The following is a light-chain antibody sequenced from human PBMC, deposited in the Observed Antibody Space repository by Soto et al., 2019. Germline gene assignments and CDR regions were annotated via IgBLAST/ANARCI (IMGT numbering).Light chain of an antibody. CDR3: QQYFTTPVT. V-gene: IGKV4-1*01. CDR1: QSVLHITNNKNY. Sequence: DIVMTQSPDSLAVSLGERASINCKSSQSVLHITNNKNYIAWYQQKPGQAPELLIYWASTRQSGVPDRFRGSGSGTDFTLTISSLQADDVAAYYCQQYFTTPVTFGGGTKVEIK. CDR2: WAS. J-gene: IGKJ4*01.